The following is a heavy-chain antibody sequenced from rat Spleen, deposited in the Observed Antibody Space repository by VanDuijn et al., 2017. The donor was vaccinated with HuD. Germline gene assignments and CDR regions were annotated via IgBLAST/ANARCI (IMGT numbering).Heavy chain of an antibody. J-gene: IGHJ4*01. D-gene: IGHD1-9*01. CDR1: GYTFTSYF. CDR3: ARDFGYNRYVMDA. Sequence: QVQLQQSGAELAKPGSSVKISCKASGYTFTSYFITWIKQTTGQGLEYIGYINTGSGGTTYNEKFKGKATLTVDRSSSTAFMQLRSLTPDDSAVYYCARDFGYNRYVMDAWGQGASVTVSS. CDR2: INTGSGGT. V-gene: IGHV1-43*01.